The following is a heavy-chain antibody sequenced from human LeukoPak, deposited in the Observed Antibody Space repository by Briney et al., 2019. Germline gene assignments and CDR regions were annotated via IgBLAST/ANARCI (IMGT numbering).Heavy chain of an antibody. CDR2: ISNDGSNK. D-gene: IGHD1-26*01. CDR1: GFPFSSYG. CDR3: ASGIRAFDN. Sequence: PGGSLRLSCAASGFPFSSYGMHWVRQAPGKGLEWVAAISNDGSNKFYADSVKGRFALSRDNPTSTVILQMNSLRAEDTAVYYCASGIRAFDNWGQGTLVTVSA. V-gene: IGHV3-30*03. J-gene: IGHJ4*02.